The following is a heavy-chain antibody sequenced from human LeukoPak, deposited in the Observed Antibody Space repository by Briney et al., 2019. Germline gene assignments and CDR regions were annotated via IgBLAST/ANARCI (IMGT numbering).Heavy chain of an antibody. J-gene: IGHJ4*02. CDR3: ASSKRYQPLLRFDY. CDR1: GGSISSSSYS. Sequence: SETLSLTCTVSGGSISSSSYSWGWIRQPPGKGLEWIGYIYYSGSTNYNPSLKSRVTISVDTSKNQFSLKLSSVTAADTAVYYCASSKRYQPLLRFDYWGQGTLVTVSS. CDR2: IYYSGST. D-gene: IGHD2-2*01. V-gene: IGHV4-61*05.